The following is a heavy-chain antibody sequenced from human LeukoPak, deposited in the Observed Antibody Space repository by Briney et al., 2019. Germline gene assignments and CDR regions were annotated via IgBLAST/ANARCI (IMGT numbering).Heavy chain of an antibody. CDR3: AREDCSGDSCSNSIDY. CDR1: GFTVRSYW. CDR2: IKEDGSEK. D-gene: IGHD2-15*01. Sequence: GGSLRLSCAASGFTVRSYWMRWVGQAPGKGLAWVANIKEDGSEKYYVDSVKGRFTISRDNAKNSLYLQMSSLRAEDTAVYYCAREDCSGDSCSNSIDYWGQGTLVTVSS. V-gene: IGHV3-7*01. J-gene: IGHJ4*02.